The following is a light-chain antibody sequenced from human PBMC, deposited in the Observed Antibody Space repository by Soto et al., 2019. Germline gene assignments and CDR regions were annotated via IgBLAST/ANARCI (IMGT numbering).Light chain of an antibody. CDR2: GAS. CDR1: QSVSNNY. Sequence: EIVLTQSPGTLSLSPGERATLSCRASQSVSNNYLAWYQQKLGQAPRLLIYGASNRDSGIPDRFSGGGAGTDFTLSISRLEPEDSEVDYCHQYGSSTLTFGGGTKVDIK. V-gene: IGKV3-20*01. J-gene: IGKJ4*01. CDR3: HQYGSSTLT.